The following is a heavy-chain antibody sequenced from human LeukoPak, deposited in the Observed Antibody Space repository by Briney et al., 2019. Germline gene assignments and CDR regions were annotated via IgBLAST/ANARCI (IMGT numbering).Heavy chain of an antibody. D-gene: IGHD3-10*01. Sequence: SETLSLTCTVSGGSISSSSYYWGWIRQPPGKGLEWIGSIYYSGSTYYNPSLKSRVTISVDTSKNQFSLKLSSVTAADTAVYYCARLYGSGSYSSSIYWGQGPLVTVSS. V-gene: IGHV4-39*01. J-gene: IGHJ4*02. CDR2: IYYSGST. CDR1: GGSISSSSYY. CDR3: ARLYGSGSYSSSIY.